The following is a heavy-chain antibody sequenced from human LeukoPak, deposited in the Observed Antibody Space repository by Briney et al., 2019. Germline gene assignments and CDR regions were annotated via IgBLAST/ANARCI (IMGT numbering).Heavy chain of an antibody. CDR2: IQYDGSNK. CDR3: AKGPGLRSYYYGMDV. Sequence: PGGSLRLSCAASGFTFSSYGMHWVRQAPGKGLEWVAFIQYDGSNKYYADSVKGRFTISRDNSKNTLYLQMNSLRAEDTAVYYCAKGPGLRSYYYGMDVWGQGTTVTVSS. CDR1: GFTFSSYG. D-gene: IGHD5-12*01. J-gene: IGHJ6*02. V-gene: IGHV3-30*02.